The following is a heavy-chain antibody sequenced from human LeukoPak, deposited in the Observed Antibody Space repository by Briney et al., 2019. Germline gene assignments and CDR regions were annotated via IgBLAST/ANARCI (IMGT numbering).Heavy chain of an antibody. V-gene: IGHV3-66*01. CDR3: ARGHDYDSSVAY. D-gene: IGHD3-22*01. CDR2: IYSGGST. J-gene: IGHJ4*02. Sequence: GRSLRLSCAASGLTVSSNYMSWVRQAPGKGLEWVSVIYSGGSTYYADSVKGRFTISRDNSKNTVDLQMNSLRAEDTAVYYCARGHDYDSSVAYWGQGALVTVSS. CDR1: GLTVSSNY.